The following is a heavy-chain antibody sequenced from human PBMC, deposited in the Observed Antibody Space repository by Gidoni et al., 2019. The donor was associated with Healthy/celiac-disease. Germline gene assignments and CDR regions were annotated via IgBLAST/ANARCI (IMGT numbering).Heavy chain of an antibody. Sequence: QVQLQESGPGLVKPSETLSLTCTVSGYSISSGYYWGWIRQPPGKGLEWIGSIYHSGRTYYNPSLKSRVTISVDTSKNQFSLKLSSVTAADTAVYYCARVSVAGPRSFDYWGQGTLVTVSS. CDR3: ARVSVAGPRSFDY. V-gene: IGHV4-38-2*02. CDR1: GYSISSGYY. CDR2: IYHSGRT. J-gene: IGHJ4*02. D-gene: IGHD6-19*01.